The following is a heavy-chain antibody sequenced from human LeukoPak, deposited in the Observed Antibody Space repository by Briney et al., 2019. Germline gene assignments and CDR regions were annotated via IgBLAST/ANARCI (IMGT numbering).Heavy chain of an antibody. D-gene: IGHD3-10*01. J-gene: IGHJ5*02. Sequence: PGGSLRLSCAASGFTFSSYAMHWVRQAPGKGLEWVAVISYDESNKYYADSVKGRFTISRDNSKNTLYLQMNSLRAEDTAVYYCAKDPWFGESWGQGTLVTVSS. CDR3: AKDPWFGES. CDR2: ISYDESNK. V-gene: IGHV3-30*04. CDR1: GFTFSSYA.